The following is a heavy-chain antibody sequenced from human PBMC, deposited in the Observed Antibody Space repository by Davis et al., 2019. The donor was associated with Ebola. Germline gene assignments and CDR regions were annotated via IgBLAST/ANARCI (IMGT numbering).Heavy chain of an antibody. J-gene: IGHJ6*02. CDR1: GYIFTTNS. CDR2: INPGDSGT. V-gene: IGHV5-51*01. Sequence: GGSLRLSCKGSGYIFTTNSIAWVRQMAGKGLEWMGLINPGDSGTIYSPSFQGQVTISADRSMTTAYLQWSSLKTSDTAMYYCARAESYSSSWYPDVYYYYGMDVWGQGTTVTVSS. D-gene: IGHD6-13*01. CDR3: ARAESYSSSWYPDVYYYYGMDV.